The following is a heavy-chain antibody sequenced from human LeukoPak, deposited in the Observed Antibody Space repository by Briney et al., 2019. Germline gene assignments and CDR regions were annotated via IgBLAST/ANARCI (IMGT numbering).Heavy chain of an antibody. CDR2: IHSGGTT. V-gene: IGHV4-4*07. CDR1: GDSVTDDY. Sequence: SETLSLTCTVSGDSVTDDYYTWIRQPAGKGLEWIGRIHSGGTTNYNPSLMSRVTLSIDKSKKYISLILTSVTAADTALYYCARHGPLAVAGTAFDYWGQGTLVTVSS. D-gene: IGHD6-19*01. CDR3: ARHGPLAVAGTAFDY. J-gene: IGHJ4*02.